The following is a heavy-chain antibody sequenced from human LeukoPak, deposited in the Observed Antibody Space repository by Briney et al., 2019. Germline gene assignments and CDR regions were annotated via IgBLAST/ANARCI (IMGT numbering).Heavy chain of an antibody. CDR3: ARDLTDAPYYFDY. D-gene: IGHD3-9*01. V-gene: IGHV1-18*01. Sequence: ASVTVSCKPSGYTFTIYGISWGRQAPEEGLEWMGWISAYNVNTNYAQTLQGRVTMTTDTSTSTAYMELRSLRSDDTAVYYCARDLTDAPYYFDYWGQGPLVIVSS. CDR2: ISAYNVNT. J-gene: IGHJ4*02. CDR1: GYTFTIYG.